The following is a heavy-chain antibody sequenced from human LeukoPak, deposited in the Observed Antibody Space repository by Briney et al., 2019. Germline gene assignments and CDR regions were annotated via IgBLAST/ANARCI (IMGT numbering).Heavy chain of an antibody. CDR1: GFTFSSYW. D-gene: IGHD3-22*01. J-gene: IGHJ4*02. V-gene: IGHV3-7*05. CDR2: IRQDGNEK. Sequence: GGSLRLSCAASGFTFSSYWMSWVRQAPGKGLEWVANIRQDGNEKYYVDSVKGRFTISRDNAKNSLYSQMNSLGDEDTAVYYCASLLWNDYDTSGFDYWGQGTLVTVSS. CDR3: ASLLWNDYDTSGFDY.